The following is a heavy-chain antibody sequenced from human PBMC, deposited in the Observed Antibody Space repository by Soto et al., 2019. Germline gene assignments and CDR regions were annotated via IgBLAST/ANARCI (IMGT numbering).Heavy chain of an antibody. D-gene: IGHD3-10*01. CDR1: AYTFTNYG. V-gene: IGHV1-18*01. CDR3: ARDRRFSNYYYGMDV. Sequence: GASVKVSCKASAYTFTNYGISWVRQAPGQGLEWMGWISAYNGDTNYVQKLQGRVTMTTDTSTSTAYMELRSLRSDDTAIYYCARDRRFSNYYYGMDVWGQGTTVTVSS. J-gene: IGHJ6*02. CDR2: ISAYNGDT.